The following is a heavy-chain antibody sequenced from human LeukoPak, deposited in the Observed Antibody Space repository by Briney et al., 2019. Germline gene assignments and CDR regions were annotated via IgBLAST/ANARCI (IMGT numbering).Heavy chain of an antibody. Sequence: SVKVSCKVSGGTFSIYAFSWVRQAPGQGLEWMGGVVPLVNGSNYAQKFQGRVTITADGSTTTLYMELRSLRSEDTAFYYCARDCPLSSTGGDCAWGQGTLVTVAS. D-gene: IGHD2-21*02. CDR1: GGTFSIYA. CDR3: ARDCPLSSTGGDCA. CDR2: VVPLVNGS. J-gene: IGHJ5*02. V-gene: IGHV1-69*13.